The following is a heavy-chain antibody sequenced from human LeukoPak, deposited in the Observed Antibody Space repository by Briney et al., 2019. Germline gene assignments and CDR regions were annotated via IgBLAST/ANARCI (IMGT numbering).Heavy chain of an antibody. Sequence: SETLSLTCIVSDYSICSGYYWGWIGQPPGKGLEWIGNIHHSGSTYYNPSLKSRVTISVDTSKNQLSLKLSSVTAADTAVYYCARGPPPDFDYWGQGTLVTVSS. CDR3: ARGPPPDFDY. CDR1: DYSICSGYY. CDR2: IHHSGST. V-gene: IGHV4-38-2*02. J-gene: IGHJ4*02.